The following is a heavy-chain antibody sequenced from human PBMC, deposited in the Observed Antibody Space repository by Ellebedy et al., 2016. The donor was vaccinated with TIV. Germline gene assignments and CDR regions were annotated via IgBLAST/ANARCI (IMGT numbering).Heavy chain of an antibody. Sequence: GESLKISCAASGFTFSSYAMHWVRQAPGKGLEWVAVISYDGSNKYYADSVKGRFTISRDNSKNTLYLQMNSLRAEDTAVYYCARALAFGGVIAYDDYWGQGTLVTVSS. V-gene: IGHV3-30*04. D-gene: IGHD3-16*02. CDR3: ARALAFGGVIAYDDY. J-gene: IGHJ4*02. CDR2: ISYDGSNK. CDR1: GFTFSSYA.